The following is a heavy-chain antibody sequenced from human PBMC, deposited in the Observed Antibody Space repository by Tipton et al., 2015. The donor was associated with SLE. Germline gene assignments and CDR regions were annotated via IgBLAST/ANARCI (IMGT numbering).Heavy chain of an antibody. CDR3: ARGGLTYGYYYYMDV. V-gene: IGHV4-34*01. J-gene: IGHJ6*03. CDR2: INHSGST. CDR1: GGSVSSNRYY. Sequence: TLSLTCNVSGGSVSSNRYYWSWIRQPPGKGLEWIGEINHSGSTNYNPSLKSRVTISVDTSKNQFSLKLSSVTAADTAVYYCARGGLTYGYYYYMDVWGKGTTVTVSS. D-gene: IGHD2-21*02.